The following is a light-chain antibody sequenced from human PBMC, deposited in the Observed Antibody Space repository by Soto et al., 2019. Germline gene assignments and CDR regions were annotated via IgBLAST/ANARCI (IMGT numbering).Light chain of an antibody. J-gene: IGKJ2*01. CDR3: QQYNNWPYT. V-gene: IGKV3-15*01. Sequence: EIVMTQSPVALSVSPGESAALSCRASPSVGRNFAWYQQRPGQAPRVLIYGTSTRATGVPARFSGSGSGTDFTLTISSLQSEDFAVYYCQQYNNWPYTFGQGTRLEIK. CDR2: GTS. CDR1: PSVGRN.